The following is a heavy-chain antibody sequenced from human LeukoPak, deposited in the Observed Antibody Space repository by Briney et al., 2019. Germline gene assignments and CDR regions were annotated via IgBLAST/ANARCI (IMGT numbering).Heavy chain of an antibody. Sequence: PGGSLRLSCAASGFTFSSYAMSWVRQAPGKGLEWVSAISGSGGSTYYADSVKGRFTISRDNSKNTLYLQMNSLRAEDTAVYYCARGGGYDYVWGSHYYFDYWGQGTLVTVSS. D-gene: IGHD3-16*01. CDR1: GFTFSSYA. CDR2: ISGSGGST. CDR3: ARGGGYDYVWGSHYYFDY. V-gene: IGHV3-23*01. J-gene: IGHJ4*02.